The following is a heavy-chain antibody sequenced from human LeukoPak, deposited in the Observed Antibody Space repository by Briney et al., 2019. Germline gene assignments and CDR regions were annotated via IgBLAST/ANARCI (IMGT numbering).Heavy chain of an antibody. V-gene: IGHV4-39*01. J-gene: IGHJ4*02. CDR1: GGSISRSSYY. D-gene: IGHD3-22*01. CDR2: IYYSGST. CDR3: ARHNPRYYYDSSGYPDY. Sequence: SETLSLTCTVSGGSISRSSYYWGWIRQPPGKGLEWIGSIYYSGSTYYNPSLKSRVTISVDTSKNQFSLKLSSVTAADTAVYYCARHNPRYYYDSSGYPDYWGQGTLVTVSS.